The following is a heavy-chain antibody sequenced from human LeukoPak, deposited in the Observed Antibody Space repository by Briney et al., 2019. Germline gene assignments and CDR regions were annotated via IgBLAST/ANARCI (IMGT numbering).Heavy chain of an antibody. CDR2: IYYSGST. V-gene: IGHV4-59*08. D-gene: IGHD5-12*01. J-gene: IGHJ3*02. CDR3: ARIVATIKAFDI. CDR1: SGSISSYY. Sequence: SETLSLTCTVSSGSISSYYWSWIRQPPGKGLEWIGYIYYSGSTNYNPSLKSRVTISVDTSKNQFSLKLSSVTAADTAVYYCARIVATIKAFDIWGQGTMVTVSS.